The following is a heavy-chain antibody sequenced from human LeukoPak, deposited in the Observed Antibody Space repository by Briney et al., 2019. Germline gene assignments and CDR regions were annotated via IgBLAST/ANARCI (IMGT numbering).Heavy chain of an antibody. Sequence: TGGSLRLSCAASGFTFSSYAMHWVRQAPGKGLEWVAVISYDGSNKYYADSVKGRFTISRDNSKNTLYLQMNSLRAEDTAVYYCASWRVATWDWGQGTLVTVSS. CDR3: ASWRVATWD. CDR2: ISYDGSNK. CDR1: GFTFSSYA. V-gene: IGHV3-30-3*01. D-gene: IGHD3-3*01. J-gene: IGHJ4*02.